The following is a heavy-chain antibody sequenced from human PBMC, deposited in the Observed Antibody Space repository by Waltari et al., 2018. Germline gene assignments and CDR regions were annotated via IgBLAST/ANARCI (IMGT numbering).Heavy chain of an antibody. Sequence: QVQLVQSGAEVKKPGASVKVSCKASGYTFTSYAMHWVRQAPGQRLEWMGWINAGNGNTKYSQKFQGRVTITRDTSASTAYMELSSLRSEDTAVYYCARESREGAARLERHFDYWGQGTLVTVSS. V-gene: IGHV1-3*01. J-gene: IGHJ4*02. CDR1: GYTFTSYA. CDR2: INAGNGNT. CDR3: ARESREGAARLERHFDY. D-gene: IGHD6-6*01.